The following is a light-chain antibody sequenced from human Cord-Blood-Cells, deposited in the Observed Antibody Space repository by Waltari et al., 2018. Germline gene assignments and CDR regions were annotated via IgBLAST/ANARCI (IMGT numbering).Light chain of an antibody. Sequence: QSALTHPPPASASPGQSVTISCTGTSSDVGGYTYVSWYQQHPGKAPNLMIYDVSKRPSGVPGRFSGSKSGNTASLTVSGLQAEDEADYYCSSYAGSNNLVFGGGTKLTVL. CDR3: SSYAGSNNLV. J-gene: IGLJ2*01. CDR1: SSDVGGYTY. V-gene: IGLV2-8*01. CDR2: DVS.